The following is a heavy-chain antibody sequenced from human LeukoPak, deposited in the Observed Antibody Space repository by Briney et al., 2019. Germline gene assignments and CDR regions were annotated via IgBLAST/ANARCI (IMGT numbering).Heavy chain of an antibody. D-gene: IGHD7-27*01. CDR2: INSDGSTT. V-gene: IGHV3-74*01. CDR1: GFTFSSYW. J-gene: IGHJ4*02. Sequence: PGGSLRLSCAAPGFTFSSYWMHWVRQAPGKGLVWVSRINSDGSTTNYADSVKGRFTISRDNAKNTLNLQMNSLRAEDTAVYYCARDKKTGEASEIDYWGQGTLVTVSS. CDR3: ARDKKTGEASEIDY.